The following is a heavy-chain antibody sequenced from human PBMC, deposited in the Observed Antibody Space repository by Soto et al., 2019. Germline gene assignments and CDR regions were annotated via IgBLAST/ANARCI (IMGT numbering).Heavy chain of an antibody. D-gene: IGHD6-13*01. CDR1: GGSISSYY. V-gene: IGHV4-59*08. CDR2: IYYSGST. J-gene: IGHJ4*02. CDR3: ARHRQQLVLFDY. Sequence: SETLSLTCTVSGGSISSYYWSWIRQPPGKGLEWIGYIYYSGSTNYNPSLKSRVTIPVDTSKNQFSLKLSSVTAADTAVYYCARHRQQLVLFDYWGQGTLVTVSS.